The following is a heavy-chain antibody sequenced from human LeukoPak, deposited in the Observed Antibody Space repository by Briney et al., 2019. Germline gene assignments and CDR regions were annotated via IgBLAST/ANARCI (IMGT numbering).Heavy chain of an antibody. CDR2: INHSGST. Sequence: SETLSLTCTVSGGSISSYYWSWIRQPPGKGLEWIGEINHSGSTNYNPSLKSRVTISVDTSKNQFSLKLSSVTAADTAVYYCARHLPIVVVPAVVDAFDIWGQGTMVTVSS. V-gene: IGHV4-34*01. CDR1: GGSISSYY. J-gene: IGHJ3*02. CDR3: ARHLPIVVVPAVVDAFDI. D-gene: IGHD2-2*01.